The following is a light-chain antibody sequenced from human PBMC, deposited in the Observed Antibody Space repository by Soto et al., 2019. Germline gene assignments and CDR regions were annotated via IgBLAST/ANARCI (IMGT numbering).Light chain of an antibody. CDR2: WPS. CDR1: QSVLSSSNNKNS. Sequence: DIELNHSPDSLSVSLGQRATINCKSSQSVLSSSNNKNSIAWYQQKPGQPPRLLLYWPSTRESGVPDRFCGSGCGADFILPTSSLLAADEAVYYCYQYAQTPPWTFGRGTKVDI. V-gene: IGKV4-1*01. CDR3: YQYAQTPPWT. J-gene: IGKJ1*01.